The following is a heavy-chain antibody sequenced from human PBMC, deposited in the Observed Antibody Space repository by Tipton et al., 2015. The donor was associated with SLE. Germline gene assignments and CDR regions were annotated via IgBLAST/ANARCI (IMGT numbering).Heavy chain of an antibody. CDR1: GDSISPYY. V-gene: IGHV4-59*08. D-gene: IGHD2-21*02. J-gene: IGHJ6*02. Sequence: TLSLTCTVSGDSISPYYWSWIRQPPGKGLEWIGYIYYSGNTNYNPSLKRRVSISVDTAKNQFSLKLTSVTAADTAVYYCARGMVTWRGAILGVDVWGQGTTVNVSS. CDR2: IYYSGNT. CDR3: ARGMVTWRGAILGVDV.